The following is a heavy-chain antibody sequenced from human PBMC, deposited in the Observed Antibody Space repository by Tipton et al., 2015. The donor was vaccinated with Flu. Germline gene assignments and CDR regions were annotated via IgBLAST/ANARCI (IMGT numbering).Heavy chain of an antibody. V-gene: IGHV5-51*01. D-gene: IGHD2-21*01. CDR2: IYPGDSEA. Sequence: QLVQSGAEVKKPGESLKISCKTSGYAFSTYWIGWVRQMSGKGLEWMGVIYPGDSEARYSPSFQGLVTISVDTSVSTAYLQWNSRRASDTAIYYCARHVADVVVVPGQGPHCDFYGIDVWGQGTTVTVSS. CDR1: GYAFSTYW. J-gene: IGHJ6*02. CDR3: ARHVADVVVVPGQGPHCDFYGIDV.